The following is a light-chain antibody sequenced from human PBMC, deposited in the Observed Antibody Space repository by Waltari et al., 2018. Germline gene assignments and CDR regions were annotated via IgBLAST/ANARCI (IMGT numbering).Light chain of an antibody. J-gene: IGKJ4*01. CDR1: QSLSSTY. V-gene: IGKV3-20*01. Sequence: EIVLTQSPGTLSLSPGERATLPCRASQSLSSTYLPWYQQKTGQAPRPVIYDASLRATGPPDRFSGSGSGTEFTLTISRLEPEDFAVYYCQQYGTSPTFGGGTMVEIK. CDR2: DAS. CDR3: QQYGTSPT.